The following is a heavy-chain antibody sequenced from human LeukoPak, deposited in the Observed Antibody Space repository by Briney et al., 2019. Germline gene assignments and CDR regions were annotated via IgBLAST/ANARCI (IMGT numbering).Heavy chain of an antibody. Sequence: GGSLRLSCTASGFTFGDYAMSWFRQAPGKGLEWVGFIRSKAYGGTTEYAASVKGRFTISRDDSKSIAYLQMNSLKTEDTAVYYCTRDVGGDIVVVPAAMAAPFDYWGQGTLVTVSS. CDR1: GFTFGDYA. CDR3: TRDVGGDIVVVPAAMAAPFDY. J-gene: IGHJ4*02. CDR2: IRSKAYGGTT. D-gene: IGHD2-2*01. V-gene: IGHV3-49*03.